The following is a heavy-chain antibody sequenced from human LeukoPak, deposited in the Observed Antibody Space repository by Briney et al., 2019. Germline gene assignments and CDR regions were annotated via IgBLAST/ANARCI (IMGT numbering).Heavy chain of an antibody. V-gene: IGHV1-8*03. J-gene: IGHJ5*02. Sequence: ASVKVSCKASGYTFTSYDINWVRQATGQGLEWMGWMNPNSGNTGYAQKFQGRVTITRNTSISTAYMELSSLRSEDTAVYYCARGGNVDDYGDQRPYDWFDPWGLGTLVTVSS. CDR2: MNPNSGNT. CDR1: GYTFTSYD. D-gene: IGHD4-17*01. CDR3: ARGGNVDDYGDQRPYDWFDP.